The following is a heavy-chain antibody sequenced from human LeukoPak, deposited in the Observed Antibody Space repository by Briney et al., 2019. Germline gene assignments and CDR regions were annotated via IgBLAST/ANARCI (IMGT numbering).Heavy chain of an antibody. J-gene: IGHJ1*01. V-gene: IGHV2-5*02. CDR2: ICWDDDK. Sequence: VSGPTLVKPTQTLTLTCTFSGFSLSTTGVGVGWIRQRPGKALEWLAVICWDDDKRYSPSLKSRLTITKDTSKNQVVLTMTNMDPVDTATYYCARNDLYFQHWGQGTLVTVSS. CDR1: GFSLSTTGVG. D-gene: IGHD3-3*01. CDR3: ARNDLYFQH.